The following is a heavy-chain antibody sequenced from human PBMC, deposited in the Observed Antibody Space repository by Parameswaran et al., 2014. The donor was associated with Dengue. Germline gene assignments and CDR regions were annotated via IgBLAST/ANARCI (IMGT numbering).Heavy chain of an antibody. CDR3: AKDLLCDSTTCQEDY. CDR2: ISYSDGTA. Sequence: RWIRQPPGKGLEWVATISYSDGTAYYADSVKGRFTISRDNSKNTLYLQMNSLRAEDTALYYCAKDLLCDSTTCQEDYWGQGTLVTVSS. V-gene: IGHV3-23*01. J-gene: IGHJ4*02. D-gene: IGHD2-2*01.